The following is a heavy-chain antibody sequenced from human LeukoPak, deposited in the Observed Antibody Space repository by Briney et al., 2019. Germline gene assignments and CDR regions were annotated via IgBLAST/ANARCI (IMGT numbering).Heavy chain of an antibody. J-gene: IGHJ3*02. D-gene: IGHD2-15*01. Sequence: GGSLRLSCVASGFNVRTYGMGWVRQAPGKGLEWVSTLNGNGDTTHYADSVKGRFTISRDNSNNTLYLQMNSLRAEDTAVYFCARDWGYERNHAFDIWGQGTMVTVSS. V-gene: IGHV3-23*01. CDR3: ARDWGYERNHAFDI. CDR2: LNGNGDTT. CDR1: GFNVRTYG.